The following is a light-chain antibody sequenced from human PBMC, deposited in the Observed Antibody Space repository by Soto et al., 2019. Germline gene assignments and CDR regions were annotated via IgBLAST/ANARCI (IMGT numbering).Light chain of an antibody. CDR3: QQSYSAPRA. CDR2: AAS. Sequence: DIQMTQSPTSLSASVGDRVTIIFRASQSVSIYLNWFQQKPGEAPKLLISAASSLHRGVPSRFSVSGSVRWFGVTISNLQPEDFATYYWQQSYSAPRAVGPGTKVDIQ. V-gene: IGKV1-39*01. CDR1: QSVSIY. J-gene: IGKJ3*01.